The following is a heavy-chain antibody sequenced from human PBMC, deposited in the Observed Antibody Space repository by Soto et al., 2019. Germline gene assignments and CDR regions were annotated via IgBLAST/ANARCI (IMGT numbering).Heavy chain of an antibody. CDR2: INNDGSST. Sequence: SLRLSCAASGVSFRTYWMQWARQAPGKGLEWVSRINNDGSSTDYADSVKGRFTISRDNAKDTLYLQMNSLRAEDTATYYCAMGTMDVWGTGTTVTVSS. V-gene: IGHV3-74*01. CDR3: AMGTMDV. D-gene: IGHD7-27*01. CDR1: GVSFRTYW. J-gene: IGHJ6*04.